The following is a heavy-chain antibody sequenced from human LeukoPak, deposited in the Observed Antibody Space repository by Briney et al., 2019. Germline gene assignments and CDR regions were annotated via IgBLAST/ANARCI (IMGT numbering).Heavy chain of an antibody. V-gene: IGHV4-39*01. J-gene: IGHJ3*02. CDR2: IYYSGST. CDR3: ARPNYGDQGLDAFDI. D-gene: IGHD4-17*01. CDR1: GGSISSSSYY. Sequence: PSETLSLTCTVSGGSISSSSYYWGWIRQPPGKGLGWIGSIYYSGSTYYNPSLKSRVTISVDTSKNQFSLKLSSVTAADTAVYYCARPNYGDQGLDAFDIWGQGTMVTVSS.